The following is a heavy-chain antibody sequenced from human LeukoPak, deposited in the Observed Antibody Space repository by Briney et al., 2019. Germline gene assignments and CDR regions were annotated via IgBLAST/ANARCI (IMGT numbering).Heavy chain of an antibody. D-gene: IGHD3-9*01. Sequence: GGSLRLSCAASGFTFDDYAMHWVRQAPGKGLEWVSGISWNSGSIGYADSVKGRFTISRDNAKNSLYLQMNSLRAEDTAVYYCARGQRYYDILTGYHTDVYFDYWGQGTLVTVSS. V-gene: IGHV3-9*01. CDR2: ISWNSGSI. CDR3: ARGQRYYDILTGYHTDVYFDY. CDR1: GFTFDDYA. J-gene: IGHJ4*02.